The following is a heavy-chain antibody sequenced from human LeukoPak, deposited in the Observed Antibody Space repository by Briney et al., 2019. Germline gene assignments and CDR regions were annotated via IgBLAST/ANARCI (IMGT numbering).Heavy chain of an antibody. CDR1: GFTFSSYA. CDR2: ISGSGGST. V-gene: IGHV3-23*01. D-gene: IGHD1-7*01. CDR3: AKGPRTVELRWFDP. Sequence: GGSLRLSCAASGFTFSSYAMSWVRQAPGKGLEWVSAISGSGGSTYYADSVKGRFTISRDNSKNTLYLQMNSLRAEETAVYYCAKGPRTVELRWFDPWGQGTLVTVSP. J-gene: IGHJ5*02.